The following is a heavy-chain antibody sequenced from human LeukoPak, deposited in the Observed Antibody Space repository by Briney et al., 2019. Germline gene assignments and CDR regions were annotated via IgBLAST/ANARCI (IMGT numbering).Heavy chain of an antibody. CDR2: IYYDGSNK. CDR3: ARDLLYSGSYSWYFDL. Sequence: PGGSLTLSCAASGFTFSRNGMHWVRQAPGKGLEWVALIYYDGSNKYYVDSVKGRFTISRDNSKNMVYLQMNSLRAEDTAVYYCARDLLYSGSYSWYFDLWGRGTPVTVSS. D-gene: IGHD1-26*01. J-gene: IGHJ2*01. V-gene: IGHV3-33*08. CDR1: GFTFSRNG.